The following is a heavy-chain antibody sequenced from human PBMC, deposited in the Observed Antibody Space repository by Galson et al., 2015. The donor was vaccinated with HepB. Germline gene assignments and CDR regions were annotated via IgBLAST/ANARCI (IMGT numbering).Heavy chain of an antibody. CDR1: GCTLTNYH. CDR2: IFAGGGST. CDR3: ARETPDTYYFDS. V-gene: IGHV1-46*01. J-gene: IGHJ4*02. Sequence: SVKVSCKASGCTLTNYHFHWVRQAPGQGPEWMGKIFAGGGSTRFAERFQGRVTLTRDSSTSTIYMEVSSLRSDDTAVYYCARETPDTYYFDSWGQGTLVTVSS. D-gene: IGHD2-15*01.